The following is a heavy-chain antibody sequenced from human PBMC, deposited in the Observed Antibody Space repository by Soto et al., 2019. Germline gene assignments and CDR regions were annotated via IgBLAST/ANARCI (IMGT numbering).Heavy chain of an antibody. Sequence: SETLSLTCAVYGGSFSCYYLSWIRQPPGKGLEWIGEINHSGSTNYNPSLKSRVTISVDTSKDQFSLKLSSVTAADTAVYYCARLYYDFWSGYWSYFDYWGQGTLVTVSS. CDR1: GGSFSCYY. J-gene: IGHJ4*02. CDR3: ARLYYDFWSGYWSYFDY. CDR2: INHSGST. V-gene: IGHV4-34*01. D-gene: IGHD3-3*01.